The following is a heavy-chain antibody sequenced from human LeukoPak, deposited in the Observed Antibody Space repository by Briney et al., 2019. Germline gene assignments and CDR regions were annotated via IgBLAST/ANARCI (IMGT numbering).Heavy chain of an antibody. CDR1: GFTFSGFA. J-gene: IGHJ6*01. D-gene: IGHD2/OR15-2a*01. Sequence: GGSLRLSCAASGFTFSGFAMSRVRRTPGKGLEWVSGISGSGDNTLYAASVKGRFTISRDNSKNTLYLEMNSLRVEDTAIYYCAKMKGHPLPKYYMDVWGQGTTVTVSS. CDR3: AKMKGHPLPKYYMDV. V-gene: IGHV3-23*01. CDR2: ISGSGDNT.